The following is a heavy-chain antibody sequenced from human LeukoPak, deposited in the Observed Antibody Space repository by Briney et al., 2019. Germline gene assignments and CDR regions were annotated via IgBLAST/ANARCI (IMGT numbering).Heavy chain of an antibody. CDR1: GFTVSSNY. D-gene: IGHD6-19*01. V-gene: IGHV3-66*04. J-gene: IGHJ3*02. Sequence: PGGSLRLSCAVSGFTVSSNYMNWVRQVPGKGLEWVSTIYSDGTTHYADSVKGRFTISRDNYKNTLYLQMNSLSAEDTAVYYCARHVYSSGWGAFDIWGQGTMVTVSS. CDR2: IYSDGTT. CDR3: ARHVYSSGWGAFDI.